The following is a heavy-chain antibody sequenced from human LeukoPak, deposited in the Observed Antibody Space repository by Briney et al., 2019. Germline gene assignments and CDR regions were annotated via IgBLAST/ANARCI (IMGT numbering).Heavy chain of an antibody. CDR3: ARVGSDWNDVRYNWFDP. Sequence: PSQTLSLTCAVSGGSISSGDYSWSWIRQPPGKGLEWIGYIFQSGSTYYNPSLRSRVTISVDRSKNQFSLKLSSVTAADTAVYYCARVGSDWNDVRYNWFDPWGQGTLVTVSS. D-gene: IGHD1-1*01. J-gene: IGHJ5*02. CDR1: GGSISSGDYS. V-gene: IGHV4-30-2*01. CDR2: IFQSGST.